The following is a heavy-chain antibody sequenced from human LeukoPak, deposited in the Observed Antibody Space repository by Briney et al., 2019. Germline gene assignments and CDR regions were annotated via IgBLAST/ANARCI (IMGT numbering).Heavy chain of an antibody. Sequence: SETLSLTCTVSGGSISSYYWSWIRQPPGKGLEWIGYIYTSGSTTYTPSLKSRLTISVDPSKNQFSLKLSSVTAADTAVYYCARHVITTPYFDYWGQGTLVTVSS. J-gene: IGHJ4*02. CDR1: GGSISSYY. D-gene: IGHD3-22*01. V-gene: IGHV4-4*09. CDR3: ARHVITTPYFDY. CDR2: IYTSGST.